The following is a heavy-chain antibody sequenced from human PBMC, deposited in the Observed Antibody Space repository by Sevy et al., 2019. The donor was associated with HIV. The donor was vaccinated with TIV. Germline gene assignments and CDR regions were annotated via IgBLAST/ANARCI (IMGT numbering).Heavy chain of an antibody. J-gene: IGHJ6*02. CDR3: ARDSGEGYYAMDV. D-gene: IGHD3-10*01. CDR1: GFTFSSYT. CDR2: ISTTSTYV. Sequence: GGCLRLSCAASGFTFSSYTMNWVRQAPGKGLDWVSSISTTSTYVYYADSVKGRFTISRDNAKNSLYLQVNSLRAEDTAVYYCARDSGEGYYAMDVWGQGTTVTVSS. V-gene: IGHV3-21*01.